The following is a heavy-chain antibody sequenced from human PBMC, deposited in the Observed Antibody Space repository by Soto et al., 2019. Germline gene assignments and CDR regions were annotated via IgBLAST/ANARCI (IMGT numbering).Heavy chain of an antibody. CDR3: ARVNQLAPKRNAFDI. J-gene: IGHJ3*02. Sequence: SETLSLTCTVSGYSINSDDYWGWIRQPPGKGLEWIASIYHSVSTFYNPSLKSRLTMSVDTSKNHFSLRLDSVTAADTAVYYCARVNQLAPKRNAFDIWGQGTMVTVSS. CDR2: IYHSVST. CDR1: GYSINSDDY. V-gene: IGHV4-38-2*02. D-gene: IGHD2-2*01.